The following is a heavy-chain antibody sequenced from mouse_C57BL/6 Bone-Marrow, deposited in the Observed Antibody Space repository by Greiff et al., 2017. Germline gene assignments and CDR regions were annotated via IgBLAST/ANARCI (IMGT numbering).Heavy chain of an antibody. CDR2: IDPENGDT. CDR1: GFNIKDDY. CDR3: TTRLAYFDY. J-gene: IGHJ2*01. V-gene: IGHV14-4*01. D-gene: IGHD3-2*02. Sequence: LVESGAELVRPGASVKLSCTASGFNIKDDYMHWVKQRPEQGLEWIGWIDPENGDTEYASKFQGKATITADTSSNTAYLQLSSLTSEDTAVYYCTTRLAYFDYWGQGTTLTVSS.